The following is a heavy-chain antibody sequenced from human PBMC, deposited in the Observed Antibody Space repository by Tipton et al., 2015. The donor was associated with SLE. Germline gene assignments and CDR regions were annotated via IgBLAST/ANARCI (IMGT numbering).Heavy chain of an antibody. J-gene: IGHJ3*01. Sequence: GLVKPSETLSLTCSLSGGSLRGTSYYWGWIRQSPGKGLEWIGSIFHSGSAYYNPSLKSRVTMSVDTSKNECSVRVRSVTAADTAVYYCAKSGYYGSGIFDTFDLWGQGTMVTVSS. CDR3: AKSGYYGSGIFDTFDL. CDR1: GGSLRGTSYY. CDR2: IFHSGSA. D-gene: IGHD3-10*01. V-gene: IGHV4-39*07.